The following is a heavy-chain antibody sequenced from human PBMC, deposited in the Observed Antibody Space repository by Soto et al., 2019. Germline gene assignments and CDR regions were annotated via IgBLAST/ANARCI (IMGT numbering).Heavy chain of an antibody. CDR3: ARHSSQNFDWLEY. D-gene: IGHD3-9*01. Sequence: QVQLQESGPGLVRPSETLSLTCTVSGGSISPYYWSWVRQPPGKGLEWIAFIFYSGSTNYNPSLKSRVTISVDTSKNQFSLKLTSMTAADTAVYYCARHSSQNFDWLEYWGQGTLVTVSS. V-gene: IGHV4-59*08. CDR1: GGSISPYY. CDR2: IFYSGST. J-gene: IGHJ4*02.